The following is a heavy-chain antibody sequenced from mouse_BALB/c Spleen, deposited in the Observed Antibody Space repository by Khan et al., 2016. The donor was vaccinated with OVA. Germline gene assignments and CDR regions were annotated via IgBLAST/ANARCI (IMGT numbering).Heavy chain of an antibody. D-gene: IGHD2-4*01. J-gene: IGHJ3*01. Sequence: QLVQSGPELKKPGETVKISCKASGYTFTNYGMNWVKQAPGKGLKWMGWINTYTGEPTYADDFKGRFAFSLETSANTAYLQINNLKSEDTAAYFCARYDYDDWFPYWGQGTLVTVSA. CDR2: INTYTGEP. CDR3: ARYDYDDWFPY. V-gene: IGHV9-3-1*01. CDR1: GYTFTNYG.